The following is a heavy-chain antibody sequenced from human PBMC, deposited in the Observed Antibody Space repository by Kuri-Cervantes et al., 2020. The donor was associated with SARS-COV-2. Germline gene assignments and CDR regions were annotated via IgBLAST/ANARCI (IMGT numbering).Heavy chain of an antibody. V-gene: IGHV4-39*01. Sequence: SETLSLTCTASGGSVSATDYYWDWIRQPPGTGLEWIGSIENSGTTYYNPSLKSRVNTAVDASKNQFSLRLTSVTTAHTAVYYCGRLEPLYCSSSSCGGGKFDYWGQGTLVTVSS. CDR1: GGSVSATDYY. CDR3: GRLEPLYCSSSSCGGGKFDY. D-gene: IGHD2-2*01. J-gene: IGHJ4*02. CDR2: IENSGTT.